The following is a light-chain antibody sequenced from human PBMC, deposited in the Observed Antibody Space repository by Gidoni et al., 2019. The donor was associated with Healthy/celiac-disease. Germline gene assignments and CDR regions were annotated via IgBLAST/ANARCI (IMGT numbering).Light chain of an antibody. V-gene: IGKV1-5*03. Sequence: DIQMTQSPSTLSASVGDRVTITCRASQRISSWLAWYQQKPGKAPKLLIYKASSLESGVPSRFSGSGSGTEFTLTISSLQPDDFATYYCQQYNSYSPATFGQGTKLEIK. CDR2: KAS. CDR1: QRISSW. CDR3: QQYNSYSPAT. J-gene: IGKJ2*01.